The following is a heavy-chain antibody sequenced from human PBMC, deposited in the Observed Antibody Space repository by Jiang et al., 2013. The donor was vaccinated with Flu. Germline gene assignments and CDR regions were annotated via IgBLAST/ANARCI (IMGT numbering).Heavy chain of an antibody. D-gene: IGHD5-24*01. V-gene: IGHV1-69*04. CDR3: ARAGPDGYNYDY. J-gene: IGHJ4*02. CDR2: IIPILGIA. CDR1: GGTFSSYA. Sequence: SGAEVKKPGSSVKVSCKASGGTFSSYAISWVRQAPGQGLEWMGRIIPILGIANYAQKFQGRVTITADKSTSTAYMELSSLRSEDTAVYYCARAGPDGYNYDYWGQGTLVTVSS.